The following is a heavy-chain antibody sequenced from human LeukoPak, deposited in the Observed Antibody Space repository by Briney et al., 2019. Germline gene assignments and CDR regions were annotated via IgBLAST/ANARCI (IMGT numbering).Heavy chain of an antibody. Sequence: SSETLSLTCAVSGGSISSSNWWSWVRQPPGKGLEWIGSIYYSGSTYYNPSLKSRVTISVDTSKNQFSLKLSSVTAADTAVYYCARDGDCSGGSCYSMGAFDIWGQGTMVTVSS. CDR2: IYYSGST. D-gene: IGHD2-15*01. CDR3: ARDGDCSGGSCYSMGAFDI. V-gene: IGHV4-4*02. J-gene: IGHJ3*02. CDR1: GGSISSSNW.